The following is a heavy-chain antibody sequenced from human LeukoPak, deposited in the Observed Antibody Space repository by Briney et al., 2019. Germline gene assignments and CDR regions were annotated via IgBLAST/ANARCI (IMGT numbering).Heavy chain of an antibody. V-gene: IGHV3-53*01. D-gene: IGHD3-22*01. J-gene: IGHJ4*02. CDR3: AAGPMIVVVIWFDY. Sequence: GGSLRLSCAASGFTVSTNYMSWVRQAPGKGLEWVSVIYSAGSTYYADSVKGRFTISRDNSKNTLYLQMNSLRAEDTAVYYCAAGPMIVVVIWFDYWGQGTLVTVSS. CDR1: GFTVSTNY. CDR2: IYSAGST.